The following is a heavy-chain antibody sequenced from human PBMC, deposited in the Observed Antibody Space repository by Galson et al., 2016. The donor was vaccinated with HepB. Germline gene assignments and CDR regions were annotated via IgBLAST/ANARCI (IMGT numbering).Heavy chain of an antibody. CDR2: ISSSSSTI. Sequence: SLRLSCAASGFTFNTYSMNWVRQAPGKGLEWVSHISSSSSTIKYADSVKGRFTISRDNAKNSLYLQMNSLRDEDTAVYYCARDPRVDYWGQGTLVTVSS. CDR3: ARDPRVDY. J-gene: IGHJ4*02. V-gene: IGHV3-48*02. CDR1: GFTFNTYS.